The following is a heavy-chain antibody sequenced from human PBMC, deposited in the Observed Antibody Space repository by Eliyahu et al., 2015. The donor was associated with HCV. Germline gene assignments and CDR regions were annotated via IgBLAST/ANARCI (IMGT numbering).Heavy chain of an antibody. CDR2: ISDDGTIT. V-gene: IGHV3-30*03. D-gene: IGHD3-16*01. CDR1: XFPFSTYT. Sequence: QVQLVESGGGVVQPGRXLRLSCAAXXFPFSTYTMHWVRQTPGKGLEWXAVISDDGTITYYADSVKGRFTIYRDNPKNTLYLQMDSLRAEDTAVFYCARALYYDGTRTREGFDYWGQGTQVTVSS. J-gene: IGHJ4*02. CDR3: ARALYYDGTRTREGFDY.